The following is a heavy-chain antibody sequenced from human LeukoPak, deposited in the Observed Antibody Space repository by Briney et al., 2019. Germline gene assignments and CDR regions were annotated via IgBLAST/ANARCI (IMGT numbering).Heavy chain of an antibody. D-gene: IGHD3-22*01. CDR2: INSDGSST. V-gene: IGHV3-74*01. CDR3: ARGSTVYYYDSSGYYR. Sequence: PGGSLRLSCAASGFTFSSYWMHWVRQAPGKGLVWVSRINSDGSSTSYADSVKGRFTISRDNAKNTLYLQMNSLRAEDTAVYYCARGSTVYYYDSSGYYRWGQGTLVTVSS. J-gene: IGHJ4*02. CDR1: GFTFSSYW.